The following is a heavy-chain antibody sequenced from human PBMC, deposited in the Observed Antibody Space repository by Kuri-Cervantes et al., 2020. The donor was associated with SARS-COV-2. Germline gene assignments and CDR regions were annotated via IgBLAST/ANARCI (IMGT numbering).Heavy chain of an antibody. CDR1: GYTFTDYY. CDR2: ISPLFGKA. Sequence: SVKVSCKASGYTFTDYYMHWVRQAPGQGLEWMGGISPLFGKANYAQKFQGRVTITADESTSTVYMEVSSLRFEDTAVYYCTKEKGNTYGFDYWGQGTLVTVSS. V-gene: IGHV1-69*13. D-gene: IGHD5-18*01. J-gene: IGHJ4*02. CDR3: TKEKGNTYGFDY.